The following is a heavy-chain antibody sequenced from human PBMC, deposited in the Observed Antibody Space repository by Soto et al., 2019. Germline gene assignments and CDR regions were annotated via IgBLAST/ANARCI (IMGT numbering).Heavy chain of an antibody. V-gene: IGHV3-33*01. D-gene: IGHD3-10*01. CDR2: IWYDGSNK. CDR1: GFTFSSYG. J-gene: IGHJ5*02. CDR3: ARESTGSYIRWFDP. Sequence: QVQLVESGGGVVQPGRSLRLSCAASGFTFSSYGMHWVSQAPGKGLEWVAVIWYDGSNKYYADSVKGRFTISRNNSKNTLYLQMNSLRAEVTAVYYCARESTGSYIRWFDPWGQGTLVTVSS.